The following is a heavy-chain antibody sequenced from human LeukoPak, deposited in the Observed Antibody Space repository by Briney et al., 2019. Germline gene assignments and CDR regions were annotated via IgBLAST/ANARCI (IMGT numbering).Heavy chain of an antibody. J-gene: IGHJ4*02. CDR2: ISSSSSYI. V-gene: IGHV3-21*01. Sequence: GGSLRLSCAAPGFTFSSYSMNWVRQAPGKGLEWVSSISSSSSYIYYADSVKGRFTISRDNAKNSLYLQMNSLRAEDTAVYHCARDETTYLFDYWGQGTLVTVSS. CDR1: GFTFSSYS. D-gene: IGHD1-7*01. CDR3: ARDETTYLFDY.